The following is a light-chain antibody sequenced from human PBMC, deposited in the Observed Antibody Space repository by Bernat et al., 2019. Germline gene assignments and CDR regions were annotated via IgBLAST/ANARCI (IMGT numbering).Light chain of an antibody. CDR2: AAS. J-gene: IGKJ4*01. V-gene: IGKV1-39*01. Sequence: DIQMTQSPSSLSASVGDRVTITCRASQSISSYLNWYQQKPGKVPKLLIYAASSLQSGVPSRFSGSGSGTDFTLTISSLQPEDFATYYCQQSYSTPLAFGGGTKVEFK. CDR1: QSISSY. CDR3: QQSYSTPLA.